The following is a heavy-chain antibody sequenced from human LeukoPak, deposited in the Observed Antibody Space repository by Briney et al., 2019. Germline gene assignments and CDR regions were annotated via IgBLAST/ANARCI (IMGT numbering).Heavy chain of an antibody. V-gene: IGHV4-39*01. D-gene: IGHD2-2*01. Sequence: LETLSLTRTLPLGSTSSTSYCAGSIRHPPGNWLEWMGCIYVVGSTYYNPSLKARATISVDTTKNRFSLKLTSVTAADTSVYYCARQGPTVPAIAYWGQGTLVTVSS. CDR3: ARQGPTVPAIAY. CDR1: LGSTSSTSYC. CDR2: IYVVGST. J-gene: IGHJ4*02.